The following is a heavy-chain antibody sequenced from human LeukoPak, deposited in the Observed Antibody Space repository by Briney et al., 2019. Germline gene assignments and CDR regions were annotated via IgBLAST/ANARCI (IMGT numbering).Heavy chain of an antibody. CDR1: GGSFSGYY. CDR2: IYYSGST. Sequence: SETLSLTCAVYGGSFSGYYWSWIRQPPGKGLEWIGYIYYSGSTNYNPSLKSRVTISVDTSKNQFSLKLSSVTAADTAVYYCAREYLEWSFDPWGQGTLVTVSS. D-gene: IGHD3-3*01. V-gene: IGHV4-59*01. J-gene: IGHJ5*02. CDR3: AREYLEWSFDP.